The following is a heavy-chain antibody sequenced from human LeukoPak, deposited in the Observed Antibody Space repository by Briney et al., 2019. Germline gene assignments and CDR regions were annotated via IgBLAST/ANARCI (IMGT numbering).Heavy chain of an antibody. J-gene: IGHJ3*02. CDR1: GFTFNSYT. V-gene: IGHV3-48*01. CDR3: ARAFDI. Sequence: PGGSLRLSCAASGFTFNSYTMNWVRQAPGKGLEWVSYISTSSNIYYADSVKGRFTISRDNAKNSLFLQMNGLRLEDTAVYYCARAFDIWGQGTMVTVSS. CDR2: ISTSSNI.